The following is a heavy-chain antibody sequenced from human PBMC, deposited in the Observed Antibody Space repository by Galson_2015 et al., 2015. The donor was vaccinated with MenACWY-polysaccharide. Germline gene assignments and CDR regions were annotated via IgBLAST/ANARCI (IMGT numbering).Heavy chain of an antibody. V-gene: IGHV3-7*01. J-gene: IGHJ3*02. CDR1: GFTFSSYW. Sequence: SLRLSCAASGFTFSSYWMSWVRQAPGKGLEWVANIKQDGSDKYYVDSVKGRFTISRDNAKNSLYLQMNSLRAEDTAVYYCTRDQSYYDSSGYYDAFDIWGQGTMVTVSS. CDR3: TRDQSYYDSSGYYDAFDI. CDR2: IKQDGSDK. D-gene: IGHD3-22*01.